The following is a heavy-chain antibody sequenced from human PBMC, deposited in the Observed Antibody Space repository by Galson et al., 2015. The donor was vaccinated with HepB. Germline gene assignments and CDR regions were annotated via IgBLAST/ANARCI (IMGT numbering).Heavy chain of an antibody. CDR2: IYPGDSDT. Sequence: QSGAEVKKPGESLKISCKGSGYSFTSYWIGWVRQMPGKGLEWMGIIYPGDSDTSYSPSFQGQVTISADKSISTAYLQWSSLKASDTAMYYCARLQWPGNDYYYGMGVWGQGTTVTVSS. D-gene: IGHD6-19*01. J-gene: IGHJ6*02. CDR1: GYSFTSYW. V-gene: IGHV5-51*01. CDR3: ARLQWPGNDYYYGMGV.